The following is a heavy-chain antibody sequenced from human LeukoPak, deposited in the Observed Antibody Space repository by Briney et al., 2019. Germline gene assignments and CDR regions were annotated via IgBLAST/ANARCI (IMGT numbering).Heavy chain of an antibody. CDR3: ARPGVAGGAFDI. Sequence: PGGSLRLSCAASGFTFSETWMNWVGQVPGKGLEWVGNIEPDGSEKYYLASVEGRFTISRDNVKNSLFLQMNSLRVEDTAVYYCARPGVAGGAFDIWGQGTVVTVSS. CDR2: IEPDGSEK. V-gene: IGHV3-7*01. CDR1: GFTFSETW. J-gene: IGHJ3*02. D-gene: IGHD1-26*01.